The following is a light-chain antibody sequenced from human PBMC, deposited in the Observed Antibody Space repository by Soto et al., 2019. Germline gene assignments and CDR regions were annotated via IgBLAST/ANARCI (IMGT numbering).Light chain of an antibody. V-gene: IGKV1-39*01. J-gene: IGKJ1*01. Sequence: DIPMTQSPSSLSASVGDRVTITCRASRTISNYLNWYQQKPGKAPNLLIYIASSSQSGVPARFSGSGSGTDFTLTISSLQPEDFATYFCQQSYSMPWTFGQGTKVEIK. CDR2: IAS. CDR1: RTISNY. CDR3: QQSYSMPWT.